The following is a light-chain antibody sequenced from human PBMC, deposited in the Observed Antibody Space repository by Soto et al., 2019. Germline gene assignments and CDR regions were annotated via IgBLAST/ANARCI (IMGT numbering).Light chain of an antibody. CDR1: QSISSSY. CDR2: GAS. V-gene: IGKV3-20*01. CDR3: QQYGSSRFT. J-gene: IGKJ3*01. Sequence: EIVLTQSPGTLSLSPGERATLSCRASQSISSSYLAWYQQKPGQAPRLLVYGASSRATGIPDRFSGSGSGTDFTLIISRLEAEDFAVYYCQQYGSSRFTFGPGTKVDIK.